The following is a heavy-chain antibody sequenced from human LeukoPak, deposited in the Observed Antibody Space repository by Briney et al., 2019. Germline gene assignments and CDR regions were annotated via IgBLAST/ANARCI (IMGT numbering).Heavy chain of an antibody. CDR1: GGTFSSYA. V-gene: IGHV1-69*13. D-gene: IGHD2-2*02. CDR3: ARGYRSSTSCYNAFDI. Sequence: SVKVSCKASGGTFSSYAISWVRQAPGQGLEWMGGIIPIFGTANYAQKFQGRVTITADESTSTAYMELSSLRSEDTAVYYCARGYRSSTSCYNAFDIWGQGTMVTVSS. CDR2: IIPIFGTA. J-gene: IGHJ3*02.